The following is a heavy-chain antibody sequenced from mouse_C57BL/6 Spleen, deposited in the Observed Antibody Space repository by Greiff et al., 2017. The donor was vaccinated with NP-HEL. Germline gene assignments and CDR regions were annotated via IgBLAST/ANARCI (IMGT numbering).Heavy chain of an antibody. CDR2: IHPNSGST. CDR3: ARGNYGSSPWYFDV. V-gene: IGHV1-64*01. J-gene: IGHJ1*03. D-gene: IGHD1-1*01. Sequence: QVQLKQSGAELVKPGASVKLSCKASGYTFTSYWMHWVKQRPGQGLEWIGMIHPNSGSTNYNEKFKSKATLTVDKSSSTAYMQLSSLTSEDSAVYYCARGNYGSSPWYFDVWGTGTTVTVSS. CDR1: GYTFTSYW.